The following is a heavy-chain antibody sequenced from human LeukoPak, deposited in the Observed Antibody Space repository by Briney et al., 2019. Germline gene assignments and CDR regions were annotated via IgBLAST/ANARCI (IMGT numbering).Heavy chain of an antibody. J-gene: IGHJ4*02. CDR3: ARLPQPYCSGGSCYVDY. D-gene: IGHD2-15*01. CDR2: ISSSGSTI. CDR1: GFTFSSYE. V-gene: IGHV3-48*03. Sequence: GGSLGLSCAASGFTFSSYEMNWVRQAPGKGLEWVSYISSSGSTIYYADSVKGRFTISRDNAKNSLYLQMNSLRAEDTAVYYCARLPQPYCSGGSCYVDYWGQGTLVTVSS.